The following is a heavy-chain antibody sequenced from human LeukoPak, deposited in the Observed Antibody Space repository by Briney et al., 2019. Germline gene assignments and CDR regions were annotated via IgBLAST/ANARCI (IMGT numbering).Heavy chain of an antibody. CDR2: MNPNSGNT. CDR1: GYTFTSYD. V-gene: IGHV1-8*03. CDR3: ARGPRSGSHYYYYMDV. J-gene: IGHJ6*03. D-gene: IGHD1-26*01. Sequence: PGASVKVSCKASGYTFTSYDINWVRQATGQGLEWMGWMNPNSGNTGYAQKFQGRVTITRNTSISTAYMELSSLRSEDTAVYYCARGPRSGSHYYYYMDVWGKGTTVTVSS.